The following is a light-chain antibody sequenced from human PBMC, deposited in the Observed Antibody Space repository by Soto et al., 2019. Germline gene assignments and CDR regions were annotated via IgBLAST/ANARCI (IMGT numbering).Light chain of an antibody. V-gene: IGKV1-9*01. CDR2: AAS. J-gene: IGKJ4*01. CDR3: QQVSGYPLN. Sequence: IQLTQSPSFLSASVGDRVTITCWASQGINSHLAWYQQGPGKAPKLLIYAASTLQSGVPSRFSGSASGTEFTLTISSLQPEDFATYYCQQVSGYPLNFGGGTKVDI. CDR1: QGINSH.